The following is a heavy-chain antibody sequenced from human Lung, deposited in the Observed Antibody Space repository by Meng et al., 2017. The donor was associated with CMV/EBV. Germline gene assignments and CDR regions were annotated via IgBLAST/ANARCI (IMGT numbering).Heavy chain of an antibody. CDR3: ARGCTNTNCYKSDFYY. D-gene: IGHD2-2*02. Sequence: GGSLRLSCAASGFTFNNYWMHWVRQAPGKGLVWVSRINGDGSSTTYADSVKGRFTISRDNAKNTLYLQMNSLRAEDTAVYYCARGCTNTNCYKSDFYYWGQGXLVTVSS. CDR2: INGDGSST. V-gene: IGHV3-74*01. CDR1: GFTFNNYW. J-gene: IGHJ4*02.